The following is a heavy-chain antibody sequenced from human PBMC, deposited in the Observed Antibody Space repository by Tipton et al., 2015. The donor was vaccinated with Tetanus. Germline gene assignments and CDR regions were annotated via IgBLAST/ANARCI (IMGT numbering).Heavy chain of an antibody. CDR3: ARDRGDYIYYGMDV. CDR1: GYTFTGYY. V-gene: IGHV1-2*02. Sequence: QLVQSGAEMKKPGASVKVSCKASGYTFTGYYIYWVRQAPGQGLEWMGWIDPNSDGTVYAQKFQGRVTMTRDTSISTAYMELRSLRSDDTAVYYCARDRGDYIYYGMDVWGPGTTVTVS. D-gene: IGHD3-22*01. J-gene: IGHJ6*02. CDR2: IDPNSDGT.